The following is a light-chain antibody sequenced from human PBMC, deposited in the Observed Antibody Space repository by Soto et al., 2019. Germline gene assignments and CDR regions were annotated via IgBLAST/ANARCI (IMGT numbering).Light chain of an antibody. CDR3: QTWGTGIWV. CDR2: LNSDGSH. V-gene: IGLV4-69*01. J-gene: IGLJ3*02. Sequence: QPVLTQSPSASASLGASVKLTCTLSSGHSSYAIAWHQQQPEKGPRYLMKLNSDGSHSQGDGIPDRFSGSSSGAERYLTISSLQSEDEAYYYCQTWGTGIWVFGGGTKLTVL. CDR1: SGHSSYA.